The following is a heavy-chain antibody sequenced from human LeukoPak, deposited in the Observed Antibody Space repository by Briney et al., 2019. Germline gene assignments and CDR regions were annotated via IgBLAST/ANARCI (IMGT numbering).Heavy chain of an antibody. D-gene: IGHD6-19*01. CDR1: GFTFSTYA. CDR3: ARDNGSGWSYFDY. V-gene: IGHV3-30-3*01. Sequence: GGSLRLSCAASGFTFSTYAMNWVRQAPGKGLEWVADISYDGSNQFYTDSVKGRFTISRDNSKSTVYLQMNTLRGEDTAVYFCARDNGSGWSYFDYWGQGTLVTVSS. CDR2: ISYDGSNQ. J-gene: IGHJ4*02.